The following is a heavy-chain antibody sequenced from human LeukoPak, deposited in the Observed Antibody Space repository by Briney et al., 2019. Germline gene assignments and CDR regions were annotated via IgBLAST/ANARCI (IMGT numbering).Heavy chain of an antibody. Sequence: PSETLSLTCAVSGYSISSDFFWGWIQQPPGKGLEWIGNIYHSGVTNYNPSLKSRVTISVDTSKNQFSLQLSFVTAADTAVYYCARLRTGFYGHYWGQGTLVTVSS. V-gene: IGHV4-38-2*01. CDR1: GYSISSDFF. D-gene: IGHD3/OR15-3a*01. J-gene: IGHJ4*02. CDR2: IYHSGVT. CDR3: ARLRTGFYGHY.